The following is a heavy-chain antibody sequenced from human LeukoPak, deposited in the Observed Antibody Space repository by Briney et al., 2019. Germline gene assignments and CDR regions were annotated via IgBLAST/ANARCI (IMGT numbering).Heavy chain of an antibody. CDR1: GGSISSYY. CDR3: ATGTNYYGSTPRDY. V-gene: IGHV4-4*07. J-gene: IGHJ4*02. CDR2: IYTSGIT. Sequence: SETLSLTCTVSGGSISSYYWSWIRQPAGKGLEWIGRIYTSGITNYNPSLKSRVTMSVDTSKNQCTLKLSSVTAADTAVYYCATGTNYYGSTPRDYWGQGTLVTVSS. D-gene: IGHD3-10*01.